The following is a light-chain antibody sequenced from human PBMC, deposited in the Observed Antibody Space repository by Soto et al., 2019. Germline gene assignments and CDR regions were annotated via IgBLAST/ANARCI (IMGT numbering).Light chain of an antibody. CDR2: DAS. CDR1: QTITDW. CDR3: QQYKSYSPLT. J-gene: IGKJ1*01. V-gene: IGKV1-5*01. Sequence: DIQMTQSPSTLSASVGDRVTITCRASQTITDWLAWYQQKPGKAPKLLIFDASSLESGVPSRFSGSGSGTEFTLTISSLQPDDFATYYCQQYKSYSPLTFGQGTKVEIK.